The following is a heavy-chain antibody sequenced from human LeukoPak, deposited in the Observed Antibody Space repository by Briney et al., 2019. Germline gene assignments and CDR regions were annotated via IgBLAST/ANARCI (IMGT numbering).Heavy chain of an antibody. Sequence: ASVKVSCKASGYSFNDYDINWVRQATGQGLEWMGWMNPNTGNTDYAQKFQGRVTMTRDTSISTAHMELSGLRSEDTAIYYCAGGWEPYDYWFDPWGQGTLVTVSS. D-gene: IGHD5-12*01. J-gene: IGHJ5*02. CDR3: AGGWEPYDYWFDP. CDR2: MNPNTGNT. V-gene: IGHV1-8*01. CDR1: GYSFNDYD.